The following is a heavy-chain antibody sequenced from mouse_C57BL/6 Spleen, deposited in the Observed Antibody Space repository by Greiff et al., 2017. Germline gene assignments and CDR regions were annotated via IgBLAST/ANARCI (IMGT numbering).Heavy chain of an antibody. J-gene: IGHJ4*01. CDR3: ARKKEGLPLDY. D-gene: IGHD5-5*01. V-gene: IGHV2-9-1*01. CDR1: GFSLTSYA. CDR2: IWTDGGT. Sequence: VHLVESGPGLVAPSQSLSITCTVSGFSLTSYAISWVRQPPGKGLEWLGVIWTDGGTNYNSALKSRLSISKDNSKSQVFLKMNSLQTDDTARYYCARKKEGLPLDYWGQGTSVTVSS.